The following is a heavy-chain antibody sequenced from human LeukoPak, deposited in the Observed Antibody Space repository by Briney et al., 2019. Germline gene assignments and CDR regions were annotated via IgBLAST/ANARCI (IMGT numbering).Heavy chain of an antibody. CDR2: INPNSGGT. J-gene: IGHJ5*02. CDR3: AREWGYCSSTSCYHWFDP. V-gene: IGHV1-2*02. Sequence: ASVKVSCKASGYTFTGYYMHWVRQAPGQGLEWMGWINPNSGGTNYAQKFQGRVTMTRDTSISTAYMELSRLRSDDTAVYYCAREWGYCSSTSCYHWFDPWGQGTLVTVSS. D-gene: IGHD2-2*01. CDR1: GYTFTGYY.